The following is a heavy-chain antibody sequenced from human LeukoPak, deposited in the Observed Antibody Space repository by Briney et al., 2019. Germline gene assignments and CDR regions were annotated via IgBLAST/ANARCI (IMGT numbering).Heavy chain of an antibody. D-gene: IGHD1-1*01. CDR2: IYYSGSP. CDR3: ATWRTAKTGFDY. Sequence: SETLSLTCTVSGGSINSYYWTWIRQPPGKGLEWIGYIYYSGSPYYNPSLKSRVTISVDTSKNQFSLRLSSVPAADTAVYYCATWRTAKTGFDYWGQGTLVTVSS. V-gene: IGHV4-59*04. J-gene: IGHJ4*02. CDR1: GGSINSYY.